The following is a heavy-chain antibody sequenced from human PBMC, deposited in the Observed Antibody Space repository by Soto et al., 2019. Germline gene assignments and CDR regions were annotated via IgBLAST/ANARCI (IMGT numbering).Heavy chain of an antibody. J-gene: IGHJ4*02. D-gene: IGHD1-26*01. CDR2: ISGSGGTT. CDR3: AQDQYSGSPGKPDY. CDR1: GFTFSSYA. Sequence: EVQLLESGGGLVQPGGSLRLSCAASGFTFSSYAMSWVRQAPGKGLEWVSAISGSGGTTYYADSVKGRFTISRDNSKNTLYLQVNSLRAEDTAVYYCAQDQYSGSPGKPDYWGQGTLVTVSS. V-gene: IGHV3-23*01.